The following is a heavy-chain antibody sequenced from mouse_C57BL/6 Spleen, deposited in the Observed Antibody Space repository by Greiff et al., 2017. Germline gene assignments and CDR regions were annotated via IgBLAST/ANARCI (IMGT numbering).Heavy chain of an antibody. CDR2: IDPETGGT. CDR3: TRRGTPPYYAMDY. CDR1: GYTFTDYE. V-gene: IGHV1-15*01. Sequence: VQLQQSGAELVRPGASVTLSCKASGYTFTDYEMHWVKPTPVHGLEWIGAIDPETGGTAYNQKFKGEAILTADKSASTAYMELRSLTSEDSAVYYCTRRGTPPYYAMDYWGQGTSVTVSS. J-gene: IGHJ4*01. D-gene: IGHD3-3*01.